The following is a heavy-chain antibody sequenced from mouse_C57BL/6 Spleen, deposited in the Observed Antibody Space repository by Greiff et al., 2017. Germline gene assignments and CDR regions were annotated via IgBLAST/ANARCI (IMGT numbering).Heavy chain of an antibody. D-gene: IGHD2-4*01. CDR1: GYTFTDYY. V-gene: IGHV1-26*01. J-gene: IGHJ2*01. CDR2: INPNNGGT. CDR3: ARGYYDYGFDY. Sequence: VQLQQSGPELVKPGASVKISCKASGYTFTDYYMNWVKQSHGKSLEWIGDINPNNGGTSYNQKFKGKATLTVDKSSSTAYMELRSLTSEDSAVYYCARGYYDYGFDYWGQGTTLTVSS.